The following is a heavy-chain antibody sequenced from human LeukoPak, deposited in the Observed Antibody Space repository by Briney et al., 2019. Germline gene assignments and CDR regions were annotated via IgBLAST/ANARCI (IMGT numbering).Heavy chain of an antibody. J-gene: IGHJ4*02. CDR3: AKTPGCSGGSCPPFYFGY. Sequence: GASLRLSCAASGFTFSSYAMSWVRQAPGKGLEWVSAISGSGGSTYYADSVKGRFTISRDNSKNTLYLQMNSLRAEDTAVYYCAKTPGCSGGSCPPFYFGYWGQGTLVTVSS. CDR1: GFTFSSYA. D-gene: IGHD2-15*01. CDR2: ISGSGGST. V-gene: IGHV3-23*01.